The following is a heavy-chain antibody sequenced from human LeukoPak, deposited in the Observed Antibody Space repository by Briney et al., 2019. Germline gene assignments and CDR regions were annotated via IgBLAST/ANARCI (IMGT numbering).Heavy chain of an antibody. J-gene: IGHJ4*02. D-gene: IGHD5-18*01. Sequence: ASVKVSCKASGYTFTGYYVHWVRQAPGQGLEWMGWINPNSGGTNYAQKFQGRVTMTRDTSISTAYMELSSLRSEDTAVYYCAGGYSYGYQYWGQGTLVTVSS. V-gene: IGHV1-2*02. CDR1: GYTFTGYY. CDR2: INPNSGGT. CDR3: AGGYSYGYQY.